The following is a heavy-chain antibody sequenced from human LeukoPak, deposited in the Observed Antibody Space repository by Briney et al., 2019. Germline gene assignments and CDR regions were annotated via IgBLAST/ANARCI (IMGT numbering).Heavy chain of an antibody. V-gene: IGHV4-59*08. CDR1: GGSISSYY. Sequence: SGTLSLTCTVSGGSISSYYWSWIRQPPGKGLEWIGYIYYSGSTNYNPSLKSRVTISVDTSKNQFSLKLSSVTAADTAVYYCARLGLYDYVWGSYPDYFDYWGQGTLATVSS. CDR2: IYYSGST. J-gene: IGHJ4*02. D-gene: IGHD3-16*02. CDR3: ARLGLYDYVWGSYPDYFDY.